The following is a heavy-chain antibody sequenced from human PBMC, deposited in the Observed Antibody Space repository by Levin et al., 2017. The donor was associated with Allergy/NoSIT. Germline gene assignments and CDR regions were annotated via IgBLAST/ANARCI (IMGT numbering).Heavy chain of an antibody. V-gene: IGHV3-23*01. CDR1: GFTFSSYA. D-gene: IGHD3-10*01. CDR3: ANDYGSGSHNDY. Sequence: ETLSLTCAASGFTFSSYAMSWVRQAPGKGLEWVSAISGSGGSTYYADSVKGRFTISRDNSKNTLYLQMNSLRAEDTAVYYCANDYGSGSHNDYWGQGTLVTVSS. CDR2: ISGSGGST. J-gene: IGHJ4*02.